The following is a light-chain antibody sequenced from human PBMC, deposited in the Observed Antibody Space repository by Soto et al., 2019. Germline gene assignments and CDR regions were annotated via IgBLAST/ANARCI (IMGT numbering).Light chain of an antibody. CDR1: HSVSSN. V-gene: IGKV3D-15*01. CDR3: QQYNNWPLIT. J-gene: IGKJ5*01. CDR2: DAS. Sequence: EIVLTQSPGTLSLSPGERATLSCRASHSVSSNVSWYQQKPGQAPRPLIYDASNRATGIPARFSGSGSGTEFTLTISSLQSEDFAVYYCQQYNNWPLITVGQGTRLEIK.